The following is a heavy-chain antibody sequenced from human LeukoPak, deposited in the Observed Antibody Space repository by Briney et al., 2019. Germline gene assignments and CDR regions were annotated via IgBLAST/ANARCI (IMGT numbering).Heavy chain of an antibody. D-gene: IGHD3-3*01. CDR1: GYTFTGYY. CDR3: ARGGLTIFGVVNFDY. J-gene: IGHJ4*02. CDR2: INPNSGGT. Sequence: ASVKVSCKASGYTFTGYYMHWVRQAPGQGLEWMGWINPNSGGTNYAQKFQGRVTMTRDTSISTAYMELSRLRSDDTAVYYCARGGLTIFGVVNFDYWGQGTLVTVS. V-gene: IGHV1-2*02.